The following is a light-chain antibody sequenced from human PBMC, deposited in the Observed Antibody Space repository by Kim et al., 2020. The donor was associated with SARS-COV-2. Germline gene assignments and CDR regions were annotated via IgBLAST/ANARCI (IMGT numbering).Light chain of an antibody. CDR2: AAS. CDR3: QKYNCGPRT. Sequence: AFVGDRVTITCRASQGISNYLAWYQQKPGKVPKLLIFAASALQSGVPSRFSGSGSGTDFTLTISSLQPEDVATYYCQKYNCGPRTFGQGTKVDIK. J-gene: IGKJ1*01. CDR1: QGISNY. V-gene: IGKV1-27*01.